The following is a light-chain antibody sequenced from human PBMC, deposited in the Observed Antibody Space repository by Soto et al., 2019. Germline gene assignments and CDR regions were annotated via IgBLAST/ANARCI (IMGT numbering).Light chain of an antibody. CDR1: QSVGST. Sequence: EIVMTQSPATRSVSPGERATLSCRASQSVGSTLAWYQQKVGQAPRLLIYDASARATGIPARFSGSGSGTEFTLTISSLQSEDFAVYYCQQYNDWPETFGQGTKVEIK. CDR3: QQYNDWPET. CDR2: DAS. V-gene: IGKV3-15*01. J-gene: IGKJ1*01.